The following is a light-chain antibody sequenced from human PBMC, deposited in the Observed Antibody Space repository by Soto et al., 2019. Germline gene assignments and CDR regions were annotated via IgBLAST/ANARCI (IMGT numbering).Light chain of an antibody. V-gene: IGKV3-15*01. CDR2: DVS. Sequence: EIVMTQSPATLSVSPGERATLSCRASQSVSSGLAWYQQKPGQAPRLLVYDVSSRATGIPARFSGSGSETEFTLTISSPQSEDFAVYYCQQYSNWPLTFGGGTKVEIK. J-gene: IGKJ4*01. CDR1: QSVSSG. CDR3: QQYSNWPLT.